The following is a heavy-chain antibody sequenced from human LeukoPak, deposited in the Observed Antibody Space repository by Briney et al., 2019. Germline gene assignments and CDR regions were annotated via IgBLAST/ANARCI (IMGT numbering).Heavy chain of an antibody. CDR2: ISSSSSYT. Sequence: GGSLRLSCAASGFTFSDYYMSWIRQAPGKGLEWVSYISSSSSYTNYADSVKGRFTISRNNAKNSLYLQMNSLRAEDTAVYYCAKDQWKDTVAAYYLDYWGQGTLVTVSS. D-gene: IGHD5-12*01. CDR1: GFTFSDYY. J-gene: IGHJ4*02. V-gene: IGHV3-11*05. CDR3: AKDQWKDTVAAYYLDY.